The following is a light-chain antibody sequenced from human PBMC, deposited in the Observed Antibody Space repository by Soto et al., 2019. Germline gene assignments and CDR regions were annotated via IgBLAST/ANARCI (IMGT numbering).Light chain of an antibody. CDR3: QQYYSSRIT. J-gene: IGKJ3*01. V-gene: IGKV1-39*01. CDR1: QSIGHF. Sequence: DIQMTQSPSSLSASVGDTITITCRARQSIGHFLNWYQLKPGKVPKLLIYAASTLQSGVPSRFSGSGSGTDFTLTISCLQSEDFATYYCQQYYSSRITFGPGTKVDIK. CDR2: AAS.